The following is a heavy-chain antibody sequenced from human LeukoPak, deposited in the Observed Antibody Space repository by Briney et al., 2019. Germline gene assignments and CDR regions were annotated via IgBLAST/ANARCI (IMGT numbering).Heavy chain of an antibody. CDR1: GFTFSSYE. J-gene: IGHJ3*02. CDR3: AERSTVTDAFDI. CDR2: ISSSGSTI. V-gene: IGHV3-48*03. D-gene: IGHD4-17*01. Sequence: GGSLRLSCAASGFTFSSYEMNWVRQAPGKGLEWVSYISSSGSTIYYADSMKGRFTISRDNAKNSLYLQMNSLRAEDTAVYYCAERSTVTDAFDIWGQGTMVTVSS.